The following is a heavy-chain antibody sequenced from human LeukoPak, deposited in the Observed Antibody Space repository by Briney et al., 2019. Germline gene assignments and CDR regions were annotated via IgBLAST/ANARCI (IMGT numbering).Heavy chain of an antibody. CDR3: ARDHIWAFDI. CDR2: ITPSGDII. Sequence: GGSLRLSCAASGFTFTSYSMNWVRQAPGKGLERVSYITPSGDIIYYTDSVEGRFTVSRDNAKNSLFLQMHSLRVEDTAVYYCARDHIWAFDIWGQGTLVTVSS. J-gene: IGHJ3*02. V-gene: IGHV3-48*04. CDR1: GFTFTSYS.